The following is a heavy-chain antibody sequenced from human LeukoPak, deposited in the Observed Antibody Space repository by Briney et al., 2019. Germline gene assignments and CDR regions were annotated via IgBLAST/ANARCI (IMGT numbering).Heavy chain of an antibody. D-gene: IGHD1-26*01. J-gene: IGHJ4*02. CDR3: ASSVVGGLGLDY. CDR1: GFTFSGYD. V-gene: IGHV3-30*02. CDR2: IRYDGSNK. Sequence: GGSLRLSCAASGFTFSGYDLHWVRQAPGKGLEWVAFIRYDGSNKYYADSVTGRFTISRDNSKNTLYLQMNSLRAEDTAVYYCASSVVGGLGLDYWGQGTLVTVSS.